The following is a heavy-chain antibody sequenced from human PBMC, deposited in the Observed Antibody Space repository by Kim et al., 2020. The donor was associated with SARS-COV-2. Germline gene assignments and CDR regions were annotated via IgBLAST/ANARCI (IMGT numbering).Heavy chain of an antibody. V-gene: IGHV1-69*13. J-gene: IGHJ4*02. CDR3: ARERLERRYFDY. D-gene: IGHD1-1*01. CDR2: IIPIFGTA. CDR1: GGTFSSYA. Sequence: SVKVSCKASGGTFSSYAISWVRQAPGQGLEWMGGIIPIFGTANYAQKFQGRVTITADESTSTAYMELSSLRSEDTAVYYCARERLERRYFDYWGQGTLVTVSS.